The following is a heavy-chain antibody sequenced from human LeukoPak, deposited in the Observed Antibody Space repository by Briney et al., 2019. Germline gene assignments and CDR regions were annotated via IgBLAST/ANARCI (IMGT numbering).Heavy chain of an antibody. D-gene: IGHD3-10*01. CDR3: ARGDYYGSGSLDY. V-gene: IGHV4-61*02. CDR2: IYTSGST. Sequence: SETLSPTCTVSGGSISSGFYYWTWIRQPAGKGLEWIGRIYTSGSTNYNPSLKSRVTMSVDTSKNQFSLKLSSVTAADTAVYYCARGDYYGSGSLDYWGQGTLVTVSS. J-gene: IGHJ4*02. CDR1: GGSISSGFYY.